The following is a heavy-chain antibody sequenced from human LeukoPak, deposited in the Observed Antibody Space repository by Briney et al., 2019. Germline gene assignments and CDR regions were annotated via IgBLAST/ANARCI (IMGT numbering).Heavy chain of an antibody. CDR2: ISGSGVSP. Sequence: PGGSLRLSCAASGFTFSSYAMSWVRQAPGKGLEWVSAISGSGVSPYYADSVKGRFTISRDNSKNTLYLQMNSLRAEDTAVYYCAKSYYYDSSGYYSTNFDYWGQGTLVTVSS. CDR1: GFTFSSYA. D-gene: IGHD3-22*01. CDR3: AKSYYYDSSGYYSTNFDY. V-gene: IGHV3-23*01. J-gene: IGHJ4*02.